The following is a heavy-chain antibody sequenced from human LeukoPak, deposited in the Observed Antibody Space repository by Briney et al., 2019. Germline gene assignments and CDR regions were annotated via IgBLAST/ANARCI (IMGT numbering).Heavy chain of an antibody. D-gene: IGHD3-22*01. Sequence: ASVKVSCKASGYTFTSYGISWVRQAPGQGLEWMGWISAYNGNTNYAQKLQGRVTMTTDTSTSTAYMELRSLRSDGTAVYYCARDLHYYDSSGYYIFDYWGQGTLVTVSS. CDR2: ISAYNGNT. J-gene: IGHJ4*02. V-gene: IGHV1-18*01. CDR3: ARDLHYYDSSGYYIFDY. CDR1: GYTFTSYG.